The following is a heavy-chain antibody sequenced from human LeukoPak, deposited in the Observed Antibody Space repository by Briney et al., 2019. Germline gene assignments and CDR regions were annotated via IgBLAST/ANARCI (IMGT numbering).Heavy chain of an antibody. CDR1: GFTFSSYG. Sequence: GRSLRLSCAASGFTFSSYGMHWVRQAPGKGLEWVAVISYDGSNKYYADSVKGRFTISRDNSKNTLYLQMNSLRAEDTAVYYCAKVKGYSSGWSPFDYWGQGTLVTVSS. D-gene: IGHD6-19*01. J-gene: IGHJ4*02. CDR2: ISYDGSNK. CDR3: AKVKGYSSGWSPFDY. V-gene: IGHV3-30*18.